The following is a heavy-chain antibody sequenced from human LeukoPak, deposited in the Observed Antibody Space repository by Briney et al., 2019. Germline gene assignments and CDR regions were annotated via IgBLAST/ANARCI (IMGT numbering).Heavy chain of an antibody. J-gene: IGHJ4*02. Sequence: GGSLRLSCAASGFTFSGSAMNWVRQAPGKGLECVANINQDGSDKYYVDSVKGRFTISRDNTKNSLYLQMNSLRAEDTAVYYCVGGDYWGQGTLVTVSS. CDR2: INQDGSDK. CDR3: VGGDY. CDR1: GFTFSGSA. V-gene: IGHV3-7*01.